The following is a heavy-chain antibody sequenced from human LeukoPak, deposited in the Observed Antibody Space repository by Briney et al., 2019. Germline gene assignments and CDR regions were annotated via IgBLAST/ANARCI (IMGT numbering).Heavy chain of an antibody. CDR1: GYTFTSYG. D-gene: IGHD3-10*01. J-gene: IGHJ6*02. Sequence: ASVKVSCKASGYTFTSYGISWVRQAPGQGLEWMGWISAYNGNTNYAQKLQGRVTMTTDTSTSTAYMELRSLRSDDTAVYYCARDDGYYGSGSYYFSPWGYYGMDVWGQGTTVTVSS. V-gene: IGHV1-18*01. CDR2: ISAYNGNT. CDR3: ARDDGYYGSGSYYFSPWGYYGMDV.